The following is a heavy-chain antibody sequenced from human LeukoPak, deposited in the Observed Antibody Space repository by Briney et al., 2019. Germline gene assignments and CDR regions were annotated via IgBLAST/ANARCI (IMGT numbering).Heavy chain of an antibody. CDR3: ARASVKNTLRIDDY. V-gene: IGHV1-2*02. CDR1: GYTFTYFY. D-gene: IGHD2-15*01. J-gene: IGHJ4*02. CDR2: INPYSGDT. Sequence: ASVKVSCKASGYTFTYFYMHWGLQAPGQGLEWMGWINPYSGDTNYAQKFQGRVTMTRDTSITTAYMDLSRLKSDDTAVYYCARASVKNTLRIDDYWGQGTLVTVSS.